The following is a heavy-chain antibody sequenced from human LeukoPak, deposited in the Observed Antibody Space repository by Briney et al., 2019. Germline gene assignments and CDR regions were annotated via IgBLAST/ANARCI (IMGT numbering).Heavy chain of an antibody. CDR3: ARADFTYSNYNYYYYMDV. V-gene: IGHV1-2*02. Sequence: GASVKVSCKASGYTFTGYYMHWVRQAPGQGLEWMGWINPNTGDTNSAQKFQGRVTLTRDTSISTAYMELSRLTSDDTAVYYCARADFTYSNYNYYYYMDVWGKGTTVTVSS. CDR1: GYTFTGYY. D-gene: IGHD4-11*01. J-gene: IGHJ6*03. CDR2: INPNTGDT.